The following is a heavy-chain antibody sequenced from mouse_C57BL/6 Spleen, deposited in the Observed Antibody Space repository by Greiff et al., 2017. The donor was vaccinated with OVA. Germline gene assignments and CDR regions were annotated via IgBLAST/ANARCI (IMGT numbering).Heavy chain of an antibody. CDR2: FNPSNGGP. CDR3: ASGAHIHVGFDV. Sequence: QVQLQQPGTELVKPGASVKLSCKASGYPFTSYWMHWVKQRPGQGLEWIGNFNPSNGGPNSTEKFKSKATLTVDKASSTAYMQLSSLKSEDSAVDYCASGAHIHVGFDVWGKGTMVTVSA. D-gene: IGHD1-1*02. J-gene: IGHJ1*03. CDR1: GYPFTSYW. V-gene: IGHV1-53*01.